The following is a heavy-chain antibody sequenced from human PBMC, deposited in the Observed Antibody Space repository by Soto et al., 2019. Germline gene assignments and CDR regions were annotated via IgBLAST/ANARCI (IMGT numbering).Heavy chain of an antibody. V-gene: IGHV5-51*01. Sequence: GESLNISCKGSGYSFTSYWIGWVRQMPGKGLECMGIIYPGDSDTRYSPSFQGQVTISADKSISTAYLQWSSLKASDTAMYYCARTLRDYYYYYGMDVWGQGTTVTVSS. CDR2: IYPGDSDT. CDR3: ARTLRDYYYYYGMDV. CDR1: GYSFTSYW. J-gene: IGHJ6*02. D-gene: IGHD3-9*01.